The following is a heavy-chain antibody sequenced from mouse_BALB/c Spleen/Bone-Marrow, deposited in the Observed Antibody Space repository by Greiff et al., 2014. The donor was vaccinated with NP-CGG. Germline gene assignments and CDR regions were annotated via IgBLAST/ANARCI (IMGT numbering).Heavy chain of an antibody. CDR1: GFNITDSY. V-gene: IGHV14-4*02. J-gene: IGHJ4*01. CDR3: AAYGNYGWAY. CDR2: IDPGNGDT. Sequence: VQLQQSGAELVRSGASVKLSCTGSGFNITDSYIHWVKQRPGQGLEWIGWIDPGNGDTEYAAKFQGKATMAEDKSSNTAYLQLSSFASEDVAFYNSAAYGNYGWAYWGQGTPVTVSS. D-gene: IGHD2-10*02.